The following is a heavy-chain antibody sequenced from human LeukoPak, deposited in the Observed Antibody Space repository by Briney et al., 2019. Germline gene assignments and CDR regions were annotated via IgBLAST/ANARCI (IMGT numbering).Heavy chain of an antibody. J-gene: IGHJ5*02. V-gene: IGHV3-7*01. D-gene: IGHD2-8*02. CDR1: GFSFRSYW. CDR3: TGGSGYLITT. Sequence: GGSLRLSCAATGFSFRSYWMNWVRQAPGKGLEWLAIIKQDGSEKHYKGSVEGRFTISRDNAKNSLHLQMNSLRAEDTAVYYCTGGSGYLITTWGQGTLVTVSS. CDR2: IKQDGSEK.